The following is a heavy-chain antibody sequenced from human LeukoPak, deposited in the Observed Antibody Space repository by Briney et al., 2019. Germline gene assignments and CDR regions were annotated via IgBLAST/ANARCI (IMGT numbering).Heavy chain of an antibody. Sequence: SVKVSCKDSGGTFSSYSLSWVRQAPGQGLEWMGRIFPFLGMAIYAQRFQGRVTITADKSTSTAYMELSRLTSEGTAVYYCARDTAGRFGESPRYWGQGTLVTVSS. J-gene: IGHJ4*01. CDR3: ARDTAGRFGESPRY. V-gene: IGHV1-69*04. D-gene: IGHD3-10*01. CDR1: GGTFSSYS. CDR2: IFPFLGMA.